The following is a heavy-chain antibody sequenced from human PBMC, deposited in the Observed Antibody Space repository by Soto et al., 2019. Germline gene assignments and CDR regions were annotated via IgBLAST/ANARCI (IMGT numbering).Heavy chain of an antibody. D-gene: IGHD3-10*01. Sequence: ETLSLTCAVNGGPFGGFYWTWIRRSPGKGLEWIGEIHHGGSTNYTPSLKSRVTMSLDTSKNQFSLKLTSVTAADTAVYYCARGYRISMVILTTNYFDSWGQGTPVTVSS. J-gene: IGHJ4*02. CDR2: IHHGGST. CDR3: ARGYRISMVILTTNYFDS. CDR1: GGPFGGFY. V-gene: IGHV4-34*01.